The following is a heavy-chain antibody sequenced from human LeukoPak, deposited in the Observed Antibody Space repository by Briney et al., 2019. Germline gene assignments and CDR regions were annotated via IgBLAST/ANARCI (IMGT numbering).Heavy chain of an antibody. J-gene: IGHJ4*02. CDR3: ASSRLYALDY. D-gene: IGHD2-8*01. CDR2: ISSSGSTM. CDR1: GFTFSSYE. V-gene: IGHV3-48*03. Sequence: GGSLRLSCAASGFTFSSYEMNWVSQPPGKGLEWISYISSSGSTMYCADSVKGRFTISRDNAKNSLYLQMNSLRAEDTAIYYCASSRLYALDYWGQGTLVTVSS.